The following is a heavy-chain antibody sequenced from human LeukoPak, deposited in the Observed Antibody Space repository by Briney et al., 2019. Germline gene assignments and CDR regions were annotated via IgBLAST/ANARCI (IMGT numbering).Heavy chain of an antibody. J-gene: IGHJ5*02. CDR3: ATLYCSSNSCLDP. D-gene: IGHD2-2*01. Sequence: ASVKVSCKASGYTFTGYYMHWVRQAPGQGLEWMGWINPNSGGTNYAQKFQGRVTMTRDTSISTAYMELSRLRSDDTAVYYCATLYCSSNSCLDPWGQGTLVTVSS. CDR1: GYTFTGYY. V-gene: IGHV1-2*02. CDR2: INPNSGGT.